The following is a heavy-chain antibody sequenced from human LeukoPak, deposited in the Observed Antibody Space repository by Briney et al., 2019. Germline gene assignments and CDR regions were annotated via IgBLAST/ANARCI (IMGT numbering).Heavy chain of an antibody. J-gene: IGHJ4*02. V-gene: IGHV3-23*01. Sequence: GGSLRLSCAASGFTFSSYAMSWVRQAPGKGLEWVSAISGSGGSTYYADSVKGRFTISRDNSKNTLYLQMNSLRAEDTAVYYCAKVYDSSGYYLYYFDYWGQGTLVTVSS. CDR2: ISGSGGST. CDR3: AKVYDSSGYYLYYFDY. CDR1: GFTFSSYA. D-gene: IGHD3-22*01.